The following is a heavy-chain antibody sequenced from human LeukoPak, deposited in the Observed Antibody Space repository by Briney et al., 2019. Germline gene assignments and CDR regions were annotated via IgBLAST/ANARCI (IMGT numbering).Heavy chain of an antibody. CDR2: ISYDGSNK. V-gene: IGHV3-30*19. D-gene: IGHD2-2*01. CDR1: GFTFSIYG. Sequence: GGSLRLSCTASGFTFSIYGMHWVRQAPGKGLEWVAVISYDGSNKYYADSVKGRFTISRDNSKNTLYPQMNSLRAEDTAVYYCARGSGPAAYFDYWGQGTLVTVSS. CDR3: ARGSGPAAYFDY. J-gene: IGHJ4*02.